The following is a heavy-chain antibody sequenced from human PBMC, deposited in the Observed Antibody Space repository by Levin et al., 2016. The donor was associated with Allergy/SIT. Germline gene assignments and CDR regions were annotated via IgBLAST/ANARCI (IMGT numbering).Heavy chain of an antibody. CDR3: ARDWEGDCPNGVCPMSGMDV. Sequence: GESLKISCAASGFTFSNYAMTWVRQAPGKGLEWVSAVSGSGDNTYYAESVKGRFTISRDNARNSLYLQMNSLRAEDTAVYYCARDWEGDCPNGVCPMSGMDVWGQGTTVTVSS. J-gene: IGHJ6*02. V-gene: IGHV3-23*01. D-gene: IGHD2-8*01. CDR2: VSGSGDNT. CDR1: GFTFSNYA.